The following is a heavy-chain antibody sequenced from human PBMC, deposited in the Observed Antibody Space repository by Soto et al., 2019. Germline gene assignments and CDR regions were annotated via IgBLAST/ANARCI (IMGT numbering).Heavy chain of an antibody. V-gene: IGHV3-23*01. D-gene: IGHD3-22*01. CDR2: ISGSGGST. CDR1: GFTFSSYA. Sequence: GGSLRLSCAASGFTFSSYAMSWVRQAPGKGLEWVSAISGSGGSTYYADSVKGRFTISRDNSKNTLYLQMNSLRAEDTAVYYCAKVTTMILVANDAFDMWGQGEMVAVSS. J-gene: IGHJ3*02. CDR3: AKVTTMILVANDAFDM.